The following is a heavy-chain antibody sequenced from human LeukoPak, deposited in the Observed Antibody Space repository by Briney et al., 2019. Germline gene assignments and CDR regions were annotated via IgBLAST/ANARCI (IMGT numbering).Heavy chain of an antibody. Sequence: RASVKVSCKASGYTFTGYYMHWVRQAPGQGLEWMGWINPNSGGTNYAQKFQGRVTMTRDTSISTAYMELSRLRSDDTAVYYCAGSGAAFRGGGTSSLPPDYWGQGTLVTVSS. CDR3: AGSGAAFRGGGTSSLPPDY. J-gene: IGHJ4*02. D-gene: IGHD3-16*01. V-gene: IGHV1-2*02. CDR1: GYTFTGYY. CDR2: INPNSGGT.